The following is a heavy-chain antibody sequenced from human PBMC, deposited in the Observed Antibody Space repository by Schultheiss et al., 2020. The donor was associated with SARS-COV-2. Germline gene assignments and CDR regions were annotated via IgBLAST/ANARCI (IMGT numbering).Heavy chain of an antibody. V-gene: IGHV1-69*05. CDR2: ISPVLTSP. D-gene: IGHD3-3*01. CDR1: GGTFSNYE. CDR3: ARDASLSWSGENYGMDV. Sequence: SVKVSCKTSGGTFSNYEVSWVRQAPGQGLEWMGGISPVLTSPNYAQKFQGRITIITDESTSTVYIELSSLRSEDTAVYYCARDASLSWSGENYGMDVWGQGTTVTVSS. J-gene: IGHJ6*02.